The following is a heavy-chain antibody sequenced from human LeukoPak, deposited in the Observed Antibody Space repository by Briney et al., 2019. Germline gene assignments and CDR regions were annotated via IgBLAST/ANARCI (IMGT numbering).Heavy chain of an antibody. Sequence: KASETLSLTCTVSGGSISSSSYYWGWIRQPPGKGLEWIGSIYYSGSTHYTQYNPSLKSGVTISVDTSKNQFSLKLTSVTAADTAVYYCAVRRTGGTLNFWGQGTLVIVSS. CDR1: GGSISSSSYY. J-gene: IGHJ4*02. CDR2: IYYSGSTHYT. CDR3: AVRRTGGTLNF. D-gene: IGHD2-8*02. V-gene: IGHV4-39*07.